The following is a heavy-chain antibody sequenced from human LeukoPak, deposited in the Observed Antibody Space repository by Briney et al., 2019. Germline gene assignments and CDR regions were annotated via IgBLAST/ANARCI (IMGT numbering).Heavy chain of an antibody. V-gene: IGHV4-4*07. J-gene: IGHJ4*02. CDR2: VYSSGDT. CDR1: GAFISNHY. CDR3: ARDKVANDY. Sequence: SETLSLTCSVSGAFISNHYWSWIRQPAGKGLEWIGRVYSSGDTTYNPSLKSRVTISVDKSKSQFSLRLTSVTAADTAVYYCARDKVANDYWGQGTLVTVAS. D-gene: IGHD5-12*01.